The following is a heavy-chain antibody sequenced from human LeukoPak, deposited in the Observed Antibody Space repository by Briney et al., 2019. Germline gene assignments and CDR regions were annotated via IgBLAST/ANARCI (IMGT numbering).Heavy chain of an antibody. CDR1: GFRFSDYS. V-gene: IGHV3-48*01. CDR3: ARDYKYAFDN. Sequence: GGSLRLSCAASGFRFSDYSMNWVRQAQRKGLEWISYIGIDSGNTNYADSVKGRFTISGDKAKNSLYLQMNSLRVEDTAVYYCARDYKYAFDNWGQGTLVTVSS. D-gene: IGHD5-24*01. J-gene: IGHJ4*02. CDR2: IGIDSGNT.